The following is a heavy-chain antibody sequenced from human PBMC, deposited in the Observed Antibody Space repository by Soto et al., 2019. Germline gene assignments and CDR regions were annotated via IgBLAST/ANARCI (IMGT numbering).Heavy chain of an antibody. Sequence: QVQLVESGGGVVQPGRSLRLSCAASGFTFSSYAMHWVRQAPGKGLEWVAVISYDGSNKYYADSVKGRFTISRDNSKNTLYLQMNSLRAEDTAVYYCVRDLGDIAVVPAAPKRSSYGMDVWGQGTTVTVSS. V-gene: IGHV3-30-3*01. CDR1: GFTFSSYA. J-gene: IGHJ6*02. D-gene: IGHD2-2*01. CDR2: ISYDGSNK. CDR3: VRDLGDIAVVPAAPKRSSYGMDV.